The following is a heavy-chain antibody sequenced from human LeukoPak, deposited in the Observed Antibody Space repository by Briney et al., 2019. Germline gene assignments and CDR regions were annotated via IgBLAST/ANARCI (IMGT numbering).Heavy chain of an antibody. CDR3: VLNMVGGQIFDY. V-gene: IGHV3-7*01. D-gene: IGHD3-10*01. CDR2: IKRHGIEK. CDR1: GFTFSNYW. Sequence: GGSLRLSCAASGFTFSNYWMSWVRQAPGKGLEWVADIKRHGIEKHYVDAVKGRFTISRDNAKNSLYLQMNSLRAEDTAVYYCVLNMVGGQIFDYWGQGTLVTVSS. J-gene: IGHJ4*02.